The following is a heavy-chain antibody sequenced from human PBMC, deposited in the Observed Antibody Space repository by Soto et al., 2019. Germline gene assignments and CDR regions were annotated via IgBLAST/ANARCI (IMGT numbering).Heavy chain of an antibody. J-gene: IGHJ5*02. CDR1: GDSVSSNSAA. V-gene: IGHV6-1*01. D-gene: IGHD3-22*01. CDR3: ARVDYYDSSGYYWFDP. CDR2: TYYRSKWYN. Sequence: SQTLSLTCAISGDSVSSNSAAWNWIRQSPSRGLEWLGRTYYRSKWYNDYAVSVKSRITINPDTSKNQFSLQLNSVTPEDTAVYYCARVDYYDSSGYYWFDPWGQGTLVTVSS.